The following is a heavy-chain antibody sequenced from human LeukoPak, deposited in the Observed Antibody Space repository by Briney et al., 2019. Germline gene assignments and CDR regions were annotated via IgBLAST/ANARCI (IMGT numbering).Heavy chain of an antibody. D-gene: IGHD2-15*01. J-gene: IGHJ4*02. CDR1: GGSISSYY. CDR3: ARDGCSGGSCYRN. V-gene: IGHV4-4*09. CDR2: IYTSGST. Sequence: SETLSLTCTVSGGSISSYYWSWIRQPPGKGLEWIGYIYTSGSTNYNPSLKSRVTISVDTSKNQFSLKLSSVTAADTAVYYCARDGCSGGSCYRNWGQGTLVTVSS.